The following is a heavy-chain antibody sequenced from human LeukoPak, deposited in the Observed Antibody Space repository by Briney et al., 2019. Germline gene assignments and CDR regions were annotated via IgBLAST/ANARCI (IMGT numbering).Heavy chain of an antibody. CDR2: IYSGGST. D-gene: IGHD3-22*01. V-gene: IGHV3-53*01. CDR3: ARDLYYYDSSGYSVPDAFDI. CDR1: GLTVSSNY. J-gene: IGHJ3*02. Sequence: GGSLRLSCAASGLTVSSNYMSWVRQAPGKGLEWGSVIYSGGSTYYADSVKGRFTISRDNSKNTLYLQMNSLRAEDTAVYYCARDLYYYDSSGYSVPDAFDIWGQGTMVTVSS.